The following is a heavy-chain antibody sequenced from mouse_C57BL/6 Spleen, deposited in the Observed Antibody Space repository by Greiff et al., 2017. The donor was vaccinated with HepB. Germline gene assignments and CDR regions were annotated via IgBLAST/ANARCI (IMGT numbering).Heavy chain of an antibody. CDR1: GYTFTSYW. D-gene: IGHD1-1*01. CDR3: ARSDYYGSSVYAMDY. V-gene: IGHV1-69*01. Sequence: VQLQQPGAELVMPGASVKLSCKASGYTFTSYWMHWVKQRPGQGLEWIGEIDPSDSYTNYNQKFKGKSTLTVDKSSSTAYMQLSSLTSEDSAVYYCARSDYYGSSVYAMDYWGQGTSVTVSS. CDR2: IDPSDSYT. J-gene: IGHJ4*01.